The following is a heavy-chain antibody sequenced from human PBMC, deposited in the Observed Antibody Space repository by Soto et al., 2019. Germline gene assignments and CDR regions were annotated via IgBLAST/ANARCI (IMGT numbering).Heavy chain of an antibody. V-gene: IGHV1-18*01. D-gene: IGHD2-2*01. Sequence: QVQLVQSGAEVKKPGASVKVSCKASGYTFSSYGISWVRQAPGQGLEWMGWISAYNGNKKYAQKRQGRATMATETSTITAYMESRSLRSGVTAVYYCARDGPPMDYWGQGTLVTVSS. CDR3: ARDGPPMDY. CDR1: GYTFSSYG. CDR2: ISAYNGNK. J-gene: IGHJ4*02.